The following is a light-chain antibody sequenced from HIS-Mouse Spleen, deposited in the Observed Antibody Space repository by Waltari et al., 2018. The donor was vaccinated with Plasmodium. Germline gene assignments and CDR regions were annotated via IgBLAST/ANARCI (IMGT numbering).Light chain of an antibody. CDR1: ALPKQY. V-gene: IGLV3-25*03. CDR2: KDS. CDR3: QSADSSGTYV. Sequence: SYELTQPPSVSVSPGQTARITCPEDALPKQYAYWYQQKPGQAPGLGIYKDSERPSGIPERFSGSSSGTTVTLTISGVQAEDEADYYCQSADSSGTYVFGTGTKVTVL. J-gene: IGLJ1*01.